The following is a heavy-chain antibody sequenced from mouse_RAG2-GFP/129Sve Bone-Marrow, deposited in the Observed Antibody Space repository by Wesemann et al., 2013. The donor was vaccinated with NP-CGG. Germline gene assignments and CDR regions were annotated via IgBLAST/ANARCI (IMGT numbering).Heavy chain of an antibody. CDR3: ARSELGEGFDY. V-gene: IGHV1-12*01. CDR2: GNGAT. D-gene: IGHD4-1*01. Sequence: GNGATSYNQKFKGKATLTVDKSSSTAYMQLSSLTSEDSAVYFCARSELGEGFDYWGQGTTLTVSS. J-gene: IGHJ2*01.